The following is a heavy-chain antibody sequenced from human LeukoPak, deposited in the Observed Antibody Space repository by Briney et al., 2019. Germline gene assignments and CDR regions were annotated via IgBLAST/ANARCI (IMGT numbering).Heavy chain of an antibody. V-gene: IGHV1-46*01. J-gene: IGHJ4*02. D-gene: IGHD6-6*01. CDR1: GYTLTSYY. Sequence: ASVKVSCKASGYTLTSYYMHWVRQAPGQGPEWMGIINPSGGSTSYAQKFQGRVTMTRDMSTSTVYMELSSLRSEDTAVYYCAREPMVQHQSSSNNVFDYWGQGTLVTVSS. CDR2: INPSGGST. CDR3: AREPMVQHQSSSNNVFDY.